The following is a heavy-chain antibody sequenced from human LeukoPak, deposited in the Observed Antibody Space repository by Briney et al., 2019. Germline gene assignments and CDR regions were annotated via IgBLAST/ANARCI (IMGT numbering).Heavy chain of an antibody. D-gene: IGHD2-15*01. J-gene: IGHJ6*02. CDR3: ARDRVESSGYYYYYGMDV. V-gene: IGHV4-4*07. CDR2: IYTSSGST. Sequence: SETLSLTCTVPGASINTYYWSWIRQPAGKGLEWLGRIYTSSGSTNYSPSLKSRVTISLDRSKNQFSLKLSSVTAADTAVYYCARDRVESSGYYYYYGMDVWGQGATVTVSS. CDR1: GASINTYY.